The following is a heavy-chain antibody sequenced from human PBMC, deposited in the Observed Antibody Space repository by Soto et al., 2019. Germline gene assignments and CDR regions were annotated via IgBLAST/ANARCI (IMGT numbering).Heavy chain of an antibody. CDR1: GYTFTSYA. CDR3: ARDWGTQRRISPNWFDP. D-gene: IGHD3-16*01. V-gene: IGHV1-3*01. J-gene: IGHJ5*02. CDR2: INAGNGNT. Sequence: ASVKVSCKASGYTFTSYAMHWVLQAPGQRLEWMGWINAGNGNTKYSQKFQGRVTITRDTSASTAYMELSSLRSEDTAVYYCARDWGTQRRISPNWFDPWGQGTLVTVSS.